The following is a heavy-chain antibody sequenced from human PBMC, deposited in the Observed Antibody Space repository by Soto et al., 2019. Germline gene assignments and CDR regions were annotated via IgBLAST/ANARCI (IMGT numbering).Heavy chain of an antibody. CDR3: ARDGREASGMDV. Sequence: SETLSLTCTVSGGSISSHYWGWVRQAPGKGLEWIGHIYYRGSTTYNPSLRSRSTISVDTSNNQFSLKLNSVTTADTAVYYCARDGREASGMDVWGQGTKVTVSS. D-gene: IGHD1-26*01. J-gene: IGHJ6*02. V-gene: IGHV4-59*11. CDR2: IYYRGST. CDR1: GGSISSHY.